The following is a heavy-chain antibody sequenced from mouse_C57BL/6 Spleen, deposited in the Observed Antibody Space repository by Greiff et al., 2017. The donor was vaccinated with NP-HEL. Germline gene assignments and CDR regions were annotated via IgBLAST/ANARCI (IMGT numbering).Heavy chain of an antibody. CDR3: ARSEGGLDY. J-gene: IGHJ2*01. CDR1: GYTFTSYW. D-gene: IGHD1-1*02. V-gene: IGHV1-64*01. CDR2: IHPHSGST. Sequence: QVQLQQPGAELVKPGASVTLSCKASGYTFTSYWMHWVKQRPGQGLEWIGMIHPHSGSTHYNEKFKSTATLTVDNSSSTAYMQLSSLTSEDSAVYYCARSEGGLDYWGQGTTPTVSS.